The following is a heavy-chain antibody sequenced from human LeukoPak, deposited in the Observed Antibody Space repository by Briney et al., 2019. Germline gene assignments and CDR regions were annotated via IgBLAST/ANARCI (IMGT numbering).Heavy chain of an antibody. D-gene: IGHD2-2*01. J-gene: IGHJ1*01. CDR2: ISYDGSNK. CDR1: GFTFSTSS. CDR3: AKEPYCSSTSCIGEYFQR. Sequence: GGSLRLSCAASGFTFSTSSMNWVRQAPGKGLGWVAVISYDGSNKYNADSVKGRFTISRDNSKNTLYLQMNSLRAEDTAVYYCAKEPYCSSTSCIGEYFQRWGQGTLVTVSS. V-gene: IGHV3-30*18.